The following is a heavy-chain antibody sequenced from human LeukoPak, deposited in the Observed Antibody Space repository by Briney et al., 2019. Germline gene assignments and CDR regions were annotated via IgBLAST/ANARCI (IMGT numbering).Heavy chain of an antibody. D-gene: IGHD6-13*01. Sequence: GGSLRLSCAASGFTFSSYWMHWVRQAPGQGLVWVSRINSDGSSTSYADSVKGRFTISRDNAKNTLYLQMNSLRAEDTAVYYCAREYSSWYPFDYWGQGTLVTVSS. J-gene: IGHJ4*02. CDR1: GFTFSSYW. V-gene: IGHV3-74*01. CDR3: AREYSSWYPFDY. CDR2: INSDGSST.